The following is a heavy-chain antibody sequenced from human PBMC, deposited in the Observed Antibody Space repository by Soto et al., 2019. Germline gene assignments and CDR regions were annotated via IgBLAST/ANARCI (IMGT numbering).Heavy chain of an antibody. J-gene: IGHJ1*01. Sequence: QVQLVQSGAEVKKPGASVKVSCKASGYIFTAYSMHWVRQAPGQGLEWMGVVNPSGGSTNYAQKFQGRITMTSDTSTSTLYMDLSSLTSEDTAVYYCAREENCSDGICYSEYFQRWGQGTLVTVYS. D-gene: IGHD2-15*01. CDR3: AREENCSDGICYSEYFQR. CDR2: VNPSGGST. CDR1: GYIFTAYS. V-gene: IGHV1-46*01.